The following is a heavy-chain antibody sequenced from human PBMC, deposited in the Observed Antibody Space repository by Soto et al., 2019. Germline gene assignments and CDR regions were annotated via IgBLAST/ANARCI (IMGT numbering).Heavy chain of an antibody. D-gene: IGHD3-16*01. CDR2: INAGNGNT. Sequence: ASVQASCKASGYTFTSYAMHWVRQAPGQRLEWMGWINAGNGNTKYSQKFQGRVTITRDTSASTAYMELSSLRYEDTAVYYCARGWLDDDDVWGSSNIDDWGQGNLVRVSS. CDR1: GYTFTSYA. J-gene: IGHJ4*02. CDR3: ARGWLDDDDVWGSSNIDD. V-gene: IGHV1-3*01.